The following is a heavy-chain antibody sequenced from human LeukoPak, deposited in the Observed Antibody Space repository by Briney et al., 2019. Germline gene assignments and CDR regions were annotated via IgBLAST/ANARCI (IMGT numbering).Heavy chain of an antibody. V-gene: IGHV4-34*01. D-gene: IGHD3-10*01. CDR1: GGSFSGYY. CDR2: INHSGST. J-gene: IGHJ4*02. CDR3: ARGVWFGELLPPNNYFDY. Sequence: SETLSLTCAVYGGSFSGYYWSWIRQPPGKGLEWIGEINHSGSTNYNPSLKSRVTISVDTSKNQFSLKLSSVTAADTAVYYCARGVWFGELLPPNNYFDYWGQGILVTVSS.